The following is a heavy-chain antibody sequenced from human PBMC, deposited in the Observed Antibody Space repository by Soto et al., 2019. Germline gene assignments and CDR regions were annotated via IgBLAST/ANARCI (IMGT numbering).Heavy chain of an antibody. Sequence: PGGSLRLSCAASGFTFSNAWMSWVRQAPGKGLEWVGRIKSKTDGGTTDYAAPVKGRFTISRDDSKNTLYLQMNSLKTEDTAVYYCTTDLGYSSGRYTYYYYGMDVWGQGTKVTVSS. CDR1: GFTFSNAW. J-gene: IGHJ6*02. CDR2: IKSKTDGGTT. V-gene: IGHV3-15*01. D-gene: IGHD6-19*01. CDR3: TTDLGYSSGRYTYYYYGMDV.